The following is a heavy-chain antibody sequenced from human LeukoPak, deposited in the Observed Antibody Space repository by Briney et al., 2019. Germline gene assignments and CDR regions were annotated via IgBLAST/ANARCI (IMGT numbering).Heavy chain of an antibody. CDR2: IYYSGST. CDR1: GGSISSYY. D-gene: IGHD3-3*01. J-gene: IGHJ6*03. CDR3: ARETIFGIYYYYMDV. Sequence: SETLSLTCTVSGGSISSYYWSWIRQPPGKGLEWIGYIYYSGSTNYNPSLKSRVTISVDTSKNQFSLKLSSVTAADTAVYYCARETIFGIYYYYMDVWGKGTTVTVSS. V-gene: IGHV4-59*01.